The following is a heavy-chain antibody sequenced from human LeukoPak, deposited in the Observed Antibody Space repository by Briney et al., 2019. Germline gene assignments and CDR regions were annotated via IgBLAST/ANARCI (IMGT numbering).Heavy chain of an antibody. CDR1: GDSIGANNW. Sequence: SETLSLTCAVTGDSIGANNWWSWVRQPPGKGLEWIGEIYHSGNTNYNPSLKGRVTISVDKSKNQFSLKLTSATAADTAVYYCARDRDGMGVWGQGTTVTVSS. D-gene: IGHD3-10*01. CDR2: IYHSGNT. J-gene: IGHJ6*02. CDR3: ARDRDGMGV. V-gene: IGHV4-4*02.